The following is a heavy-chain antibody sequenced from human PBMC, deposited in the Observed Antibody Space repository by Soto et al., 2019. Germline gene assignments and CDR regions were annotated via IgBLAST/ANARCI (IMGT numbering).Heavy chain of an antibody. J-gene: IGHJ6*02. CDR1: GGSISSYY. V-gene: IGHV4-59*01. Sequence: SETLSLTCTVSGGSISSYYWSWIRQPPGKGLEWIGYIYYSGSTNYNPSLKSRVTISVDTSKNQFSLKLSSVTAADTAVYYCARITFGGVIVDYDGMDVWGQGTTVT. CDR2: IYYSGST. D-gene: IGHD3-16*02. CDR3: ARITFGGVIVDYDGMDV.